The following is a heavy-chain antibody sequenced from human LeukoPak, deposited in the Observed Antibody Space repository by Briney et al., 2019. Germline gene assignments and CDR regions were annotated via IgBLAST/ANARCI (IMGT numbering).Heavy chain of an antibody. CDR2: VSYDGSNK. CDR3: ARDYEEDTAMDYDAFDI. J-gene: IGHJ3*02. Sequence: GGPLRLSCAASGFTFSSYAMHWVRQAPGKGLEWVAVVSYDGSNKYYADSVKGRFTIPRDNSKNTLYLQMNSLGAEDTAVYYCARDYEEDTAMDYDAFDIWGQGTMVTVSS. D-gene: IGHD5-18*01. V-gene: IGHV3-30-3*01. CDR1: GFTFSSYA.